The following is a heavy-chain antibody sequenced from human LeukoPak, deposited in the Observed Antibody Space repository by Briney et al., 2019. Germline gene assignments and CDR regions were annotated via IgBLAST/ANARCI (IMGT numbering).Heavy chain of an antibody. CDR3: ARGINYYDSSGYYYGAWRAFDI. V-gene: IGHV4-34*01. J-gene: IGHJ3*02. CDR1: GGSFSGYY. D-gene: IGHD3-22*01. Sequence: SETLSLTCAVYGGSFSGYYWSWIRQPPGKGLEWIGEINHSGSTNYNPSLKSRVTISVDTSKNQFSLKLSSVTAADTAVYYCARGINYYDSSGYYYGAWRAFDIWGQGTMVTVSS. CDR2: INHSGST.